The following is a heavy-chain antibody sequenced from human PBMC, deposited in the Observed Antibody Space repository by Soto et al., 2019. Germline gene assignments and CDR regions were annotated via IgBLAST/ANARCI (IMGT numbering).Heavy chain of an antibody. V-gene: IGHV1-2*04. J-gene: IGHJ6*02. Sequence: ASVKVSCKASGYTFTGYYMHWVRQAPGQGLEWMGWINPNSGGTNYAQKFQGWVTMTRDTSISTAYMELSRLRSDDTAVYYCLRGTVLRFLEWSTYYYGMDVWGQGTTVTVSS. CDR1: GYTFTGYY. CDR2: INPNSGGT. CDR3: LRGTVLRFLEWSTYYYGMDV. D-gene: IGHD3-3*01.